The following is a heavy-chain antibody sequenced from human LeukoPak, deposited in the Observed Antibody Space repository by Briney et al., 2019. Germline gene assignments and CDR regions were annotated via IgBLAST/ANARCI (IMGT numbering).Heavy chain of an antibody. V-gene: IGHV3-20*04. D-gene: IGHD3-10*01. CDR1: GFTFDDYG. CDR2: INWNGGST. CDR3: ARVALPYGSGSHFDY. J-gene: IGHJ4*02. Sequence: PGGSLRLSCAASGFTFDDYGMSWVRQAPGKGLEWVSGINWNGGSTGYADSVKGRFTISRDNAKNSLYLQMNSLRAEDTALYYCARVALPYGSGSHFDYWGQGTLVTVSS.